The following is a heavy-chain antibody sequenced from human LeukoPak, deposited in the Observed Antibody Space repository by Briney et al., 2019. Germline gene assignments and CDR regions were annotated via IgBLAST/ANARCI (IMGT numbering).Heavy chain of an antibody. Sequence: ASVKVSCKTSGYIFTTYDINWVRQAPGQGLEWMGWMGDYNDNTKYKKMLHTRVSMTTDPSRCTANMELRSLRSDDTAMYYCARSVTAFCSGGNCYSGVIDFWGQGTLGTVSS. J-gene: IGHJ4*02. CDR3: ARSVTAFCSGGNCYSGVIDF. CDR1: GYIFTTYD. CDR2: MGDYNDNT. V-gene: IGHV1-18*04. D-gene: IGHD2-15*01.